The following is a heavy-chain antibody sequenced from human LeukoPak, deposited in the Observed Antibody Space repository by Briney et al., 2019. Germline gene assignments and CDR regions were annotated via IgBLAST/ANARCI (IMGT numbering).Heavy chain of an antibody. CDR3: AREIGGHVFDI. D-gene: IGHD4-23*01. CDR2: INAGNGNT. Sequence: ASVKVSCKASGYTFTSYAMHWVRQAPGQRLEWMGWINAGNGNTKYSQKFQGRVTMTRDTSTSTVYMELIKLTSEDTAVYYCAREIGGHVFDIWGQGTMVTVSS. J-gene: IGHJ3*02. V-gene: IGHV1-3*01. CDR1: GYTFTSYA.